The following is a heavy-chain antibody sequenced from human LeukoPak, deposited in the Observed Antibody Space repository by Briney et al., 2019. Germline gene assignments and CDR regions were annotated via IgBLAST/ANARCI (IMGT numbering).Heavy chain of an antibody. CDR1: GFTFSSYA. CDR2: ISGSGGST. V-gene: IGHV3-23*01. Sequence: GRSLRLSCAASGFTFSSYAMSWVRQAPGKGPEWVSGISGSGGSTFYADSVKGRFTISRDNSKNTLYLQMTSLRAEDTAVYYRAKREVQKYFQHWGQGTLVTVSS. D-gene: IGHD1-1*01. J-gene: IGHJ1*01. CDR3: AKREVQKYFQH.